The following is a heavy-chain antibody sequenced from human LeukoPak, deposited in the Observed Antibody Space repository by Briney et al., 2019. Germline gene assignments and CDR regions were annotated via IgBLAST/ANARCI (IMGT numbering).Heavy chain of an antibody. CDR1: GFTFSSYS. CDR3: AISPCGGDCYIDY. V-gene: IGHV3-21*04. Sequence: GGSLRLSCAASGFTFSSYSMNWVRQAPGKGLEWVSSISSSSSYIYYADSVKGRFTISRDNSKNTLYLQMNSLRAEDTAVYYCAISPCGGDCYIDYWGQGTLVTVSS. J-gene: IGHJ4*02. D-gene: IGHD2-21*02. CDR2: ISSSSSYI.